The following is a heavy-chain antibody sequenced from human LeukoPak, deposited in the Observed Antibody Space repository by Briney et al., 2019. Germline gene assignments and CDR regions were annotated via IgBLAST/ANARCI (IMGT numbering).Heavy chain of an antibody. CDR2: IHPEGNEK. J-gene: IGHJ4*02. CDR1: GFSFTNFW. V-gene: IGHV3-7*04. Sequence: GGSLRLSCAVSGFSFTNFWMSWVRQAPGRGLEGVANIHPEGNEKYHVESVKGRFTISRDNTKNLLFLQMNGLRVEDTAVYYCARGDAFSGDHWGQGTLVTVSS. CDR3: ARGDAFSGDH.